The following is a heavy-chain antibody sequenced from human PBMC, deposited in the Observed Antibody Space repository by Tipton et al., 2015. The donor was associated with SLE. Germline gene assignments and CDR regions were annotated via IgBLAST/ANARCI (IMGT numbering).Heavy chain of an antibody. CDR2: IYYSGST. D-gene: IGHD1-26*01. Sequence: TLSLTCAVSGYSISNSNWWAWIRQPPGKGLEWIGYIYYSGSTFYNPSLKSRVTMSVDTSKNHFSLNLSSVTAADTAVYYCARNGGGYYMYFNLFGRGTLVTVSS. CDR3: ARNGGGYYMYFNL. J-gene: IGHJ2*01. V-gene: IGHV4-28*01. CDR1: GYSISNSNW.